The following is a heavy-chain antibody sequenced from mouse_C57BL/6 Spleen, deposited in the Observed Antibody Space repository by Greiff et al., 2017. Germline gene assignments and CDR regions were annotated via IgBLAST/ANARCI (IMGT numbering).Heavy chain of an antibody. CDR3: ARSDYDYDVTFAY. V-gene: IGHV1-7*01. Sequence: VQLQQSGAELAKPGASVKLSCKASGYTFTSYWMHWVKQRPGQGLEWIGYINPSSGYTKYNQKFKDKATLTADKSSSTAYMQLSSLTYEDSAVYYCARSDYDYDVTFAYWGQGTLVTVSA. CDR1: GYTFTSYW. D-gene: IGHD2-4*01. J-gene: IGHJ3*01. CDR2: INPSSGYT.